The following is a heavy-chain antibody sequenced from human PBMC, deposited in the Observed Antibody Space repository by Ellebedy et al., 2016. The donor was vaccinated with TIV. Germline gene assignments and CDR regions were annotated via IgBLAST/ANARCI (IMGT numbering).Heavy chain of an antibody. CDR2: IWSDGGGE. D-gene: IGHD6-19*01. J-gene: IGHJ4*02. Sequence: PGGSLRLSCAASGFTFSGYGMHWVRQAPGKGLEWVAFIWSDGGGEYADSVKGRFTISRDNSKNTLYLQMNSLRAEDTAVYYCAKEREPAVAADYWGQGTLVTVSS. CDR3: AKEREPAVAADY. CDR1: GFTFSGYG. V-gene: IGHV3-30*02.